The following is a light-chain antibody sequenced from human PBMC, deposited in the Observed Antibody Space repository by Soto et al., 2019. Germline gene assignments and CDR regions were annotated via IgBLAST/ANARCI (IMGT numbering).Light chain of an antibody. CDR3: SSYTSSSLYV. CDR1: SSDFGGYNY. J-gene: IGLJ1*01. Sequence: QSVLTQPASVSGSPGQSITISCTGTSSDFGGYNYVSWYQQHPGKAPKLMIYDVSNRPSGVSNRFSGSKSGNTASLTISGLQAEDEADYYCSSYTSSSLYVFGTGTKVTVL. CDR2: DVS. V-gene: IGLV2-14*01.